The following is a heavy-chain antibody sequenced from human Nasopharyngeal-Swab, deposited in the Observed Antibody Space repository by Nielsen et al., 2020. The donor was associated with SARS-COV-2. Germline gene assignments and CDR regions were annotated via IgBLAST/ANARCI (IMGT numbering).Heavy chain of an antibody. CDR2: ISVDGRNS. J-gene: IGHJ6*03. D-gene: IGHD3-10*01. Sequence: GGSRRLSCAASGFVFTTYSMHWCRLAPGKGLEWVALISVDGRNSNYADSVKGRFIISRDNSEKTVDLQMNSLRGEDTAVYYCARARGYLTHYYMDVWGSGTTVTVSS. CDR1: GFVFTTYS. V-gene: IGHV3-30*04. CDR3: ARARGYLTHYYMDV.